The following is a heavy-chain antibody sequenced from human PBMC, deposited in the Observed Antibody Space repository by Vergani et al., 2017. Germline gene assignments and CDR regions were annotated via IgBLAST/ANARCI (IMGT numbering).Heavy chain of an antibody. Sequence: QLHLQESGPGLVKPSETLSLNCTVSGGSITSSSYYWGWIRQPPGKGLEWIGNIYHSGGAYYNPSLKGRVTISVDTSKNQFSLEVTSVTAADTAIYFCARTGSFILRYFHWALWGQGTLVTVSS. CDR2: IYHSGGA. CDR1: GGSITSSSYY. CDR3: ARTGSFILRYFHWAL. V-gene: IGHV4-39*01. D-gene: IGHD3-9*01. J-gene: IGHJ4*02.